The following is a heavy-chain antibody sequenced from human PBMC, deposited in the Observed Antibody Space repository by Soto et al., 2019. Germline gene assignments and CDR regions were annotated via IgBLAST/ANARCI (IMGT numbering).Heavy chain of an antibody. J-gene: IGHJ4*02. D-gene: IGHD6-6*01. V-gene: IGHV3-23*01. Sequence: GGSLRLSCAASGFTFSSYAMSWVRQAPGKGLEWVSAISGSGGSTYYADSVKGRFTISRDNSKNTLYLQMNSLRAEDTAVYYCAKDLDYSSSSHLDYWGQGTLVTVSS. CDR1: GFTFSSYA. CDR3: AKDLDYSSSSHLDY. CDR2: ISGSGGST.